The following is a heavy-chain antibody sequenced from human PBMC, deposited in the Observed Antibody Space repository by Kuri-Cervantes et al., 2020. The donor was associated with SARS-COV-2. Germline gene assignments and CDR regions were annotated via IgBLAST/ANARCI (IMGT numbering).Heavy chain of an antibody. Sequence: LSLTCAASGFTFSSYAMSWVRQAPGKGLEWVSAISGSGGSTYYADSVKGRFTISRDNSKNTLYLQMNSLGAEDTAVYYCAKVSNILELLDPFGYWGQGTLVTVSS. D-gene: IGHD1-7*01. CDR2: ISGSGGST. CDR1: GFTFSSYA. CDR3: AKVSNILELLDPFGY. J-gene: IGHJ4*02. V-gene: IGHV3-23*01.